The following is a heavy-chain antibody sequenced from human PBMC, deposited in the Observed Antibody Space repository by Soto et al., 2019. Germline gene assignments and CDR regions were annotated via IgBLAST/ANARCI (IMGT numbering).Heavy chain of an antibody. D-gene: IGHD3-10*01. CDR3: ASQYYYGSGSYSFDY. V-gene: IGHV5-10-1*01. CDR2: IDPSDSYT. J-gene: IGHJ4*02. Sequence: SGESLKISCNGSGYSFTSYWISWVRQMPGKGLEWMGRIDPSDSYTNYSPSFQGHVTISADKSISTAYLQWSSLKASDTAMYYCASQYYYGSGSYSFDYWGQGTLVTVSS. CDR1: GYSFTSYW.